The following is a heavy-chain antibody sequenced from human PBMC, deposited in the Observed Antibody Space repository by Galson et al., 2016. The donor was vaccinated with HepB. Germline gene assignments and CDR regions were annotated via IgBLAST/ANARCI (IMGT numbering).Heavy chain of an antibody. CDR3: VKDRVHDDHVWAFDI. Sequence: SLRLSCAASGFSFNNYGMHWVRQAPGKGLEWLTSTSSNGGQNSYVDSVKGRFTISRDNSKNTLYLQMSSLRTEDTAVYYCVKDRVHDDHVWAFDIWGQGTVVTISS. CDR2: TSSNGGQN. CDR1: GFSFNNYG. V-gene: IGHV3-30*18. D-gene: IGHD3-16*01. J-gene: IGHJ3*02.